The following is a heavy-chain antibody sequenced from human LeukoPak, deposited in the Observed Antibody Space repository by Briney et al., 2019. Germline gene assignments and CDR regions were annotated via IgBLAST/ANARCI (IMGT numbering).Heavy chain of an antibody. CDR1: GGSINTGGYS. Sequence: PSQTLSLTCAVSGGSINTGGYSWSWIRQPPGKGLEWIGYIYHSGSAYYNSSLKSRVTMSIDRSKNQFSLELNSVTAADTAVYYCARDPQQLGRLDYWGQGTLVTVSS. CDR2: IYHSGSA. V-gene: IGHV4-30-2*01. CDR3: ARDPQQLGRLDY. D-gene: IGHD6-13*01. J-gene: IGHJ4*02.